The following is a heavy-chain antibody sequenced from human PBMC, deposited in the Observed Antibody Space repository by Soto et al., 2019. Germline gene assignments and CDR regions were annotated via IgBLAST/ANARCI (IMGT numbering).Heavy chain of an antibody. Sequence: PSETLSLTCTVSGGSISSCGYYWSWIRRHPGKGLEWIGYIYYSGSTYYNPSLKSRVTISVDTSKNRFSLKLSSVTAADTAVYYCARTITGTVRAHKTVRSYYGMDGWGQGTKVTVYS. V-gene: IGHV4-31*03. D-gene: IGHD1-20*01. CDR3: ARTITGTVRAHKTVRSYYGMDG. J-gene: IGHJ6*02. CDR2: IYYSGST. CDR1: GGSISSCGYY.